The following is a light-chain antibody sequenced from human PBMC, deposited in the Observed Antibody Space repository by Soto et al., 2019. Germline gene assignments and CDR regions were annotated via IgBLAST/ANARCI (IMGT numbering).Light chain of an antibody. CDR2: GAS. CDR3: QEYNHWHPVN. CDR1: QSVSNK. V-gene: IGKV3-15*01. Sequence: EIVMTQSPATLAVSPGEIATLSCSASQSVSNKLAWYQQKPGQAPRLLICGASTRATGIPARFSGSGSGTEFSLTISSLRSEDFAVYYCQEYNHWHPVNFGGGTKVDIK. J-gene: IGKJ4*01.